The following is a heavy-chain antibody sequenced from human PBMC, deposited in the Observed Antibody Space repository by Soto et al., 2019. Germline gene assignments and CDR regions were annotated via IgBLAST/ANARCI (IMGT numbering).Heavy chain of an antibody. CDR3: VGSGYSPFDY. CDR2: LYYSGST. V-gene: IGHV4-39*01. Sequence: QLQVQDSGPGLVKPSETLSLTCTVSGGSISSSSDYWGWIRQPPGKGQEWIGSLYYSGSTYYNPSLKSRVTISVDTSKNQFSLKLSSVTAADTAVYYCVGSGYSPFDYWGQGTLVTVSS. J-gene: IGHJ4*02. CDR1: GGSISSSSDY. D-gene: IGHD3-22*01.